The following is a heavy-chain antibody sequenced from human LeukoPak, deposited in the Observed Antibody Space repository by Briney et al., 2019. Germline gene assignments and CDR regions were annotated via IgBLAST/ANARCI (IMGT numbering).Heavy chain of an antibody. CDR2: IGTAGDT. V-gene: IGHV3-13*04. J-gene: IGHJ4*02. CDR3: ARDRVGRY. D-gene: IGHD1-26*01. CDR1: GFTFSSYG. Sequence: PGGSLRLSCAASGFTFSSYGMHWVRQPRGKGLEWVSAIGTAGDTYYPGSVKGRFTISRENAKNSLYLQMNSLRAEDTAVYYCARDRVGRYWGQGTLVTVSS.